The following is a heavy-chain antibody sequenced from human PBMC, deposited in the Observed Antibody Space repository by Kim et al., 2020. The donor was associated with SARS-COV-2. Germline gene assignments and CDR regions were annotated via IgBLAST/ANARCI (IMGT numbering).Heavy chain of an antibody. CDR2: ISYDGSNK. Sequence: GGSLRLSCAASGFTFSSYAMHWVRQAPGKGLEWVAVISYDGSNKYYADSVKGRFTISRDNSKNTLYLQMNSLRAEDTAVYYCARDRGVRGVINYFDYWGQGTLVTVSS. CDR3: ARDRGVRGVINYFDY. J-gene: IGHJ4*02. V-gene: IGHV3-30*04. D-gene: IGHD3-10*01. CDR1: GFTFSSYA.